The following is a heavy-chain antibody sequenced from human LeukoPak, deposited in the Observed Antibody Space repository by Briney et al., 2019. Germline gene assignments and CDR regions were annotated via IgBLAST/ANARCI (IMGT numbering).Heavy chain of an antibody. CDR2: IAGSSGYI. CDR1: GFTFSSYT. D-gene: IGHD2-21*02. J-gene: IGHJ4*01. Sequence: KPGGSLRLSCAASGFTFSSYTMNWVRQAPGKGLEWVSSIAGSSGYISYADSVKGRFTISRDNAKKSLYLQMTSLTAEDTAVYYCARDRGAYCGGDCYLGSDYWGRGTLVTVSS. V-gene: IGHV3-21*01. CDR3: ARDRGAYCGGDCYLGSDY.